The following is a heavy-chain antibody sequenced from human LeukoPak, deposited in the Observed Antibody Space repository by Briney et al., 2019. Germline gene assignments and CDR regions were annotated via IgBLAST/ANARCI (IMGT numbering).Heavy chain of an antibody. J-gene: IGHJ4*02. D-gene: IGHD5-12*01. CDR3: AAEYSGYDIHFDY. V-gene: IGHV3-21*01. CDR1: GFTFSSYS. Sequence: GGSLRLSCAASGFTFSSYSMNWVRQAPGKGLEWVSPISSSSSYIYYADSVKGRFTISRDNAKNSLYLQMNSLRAEDTAVYYCAAEYSGYDIHFDYRGQGTLVTVSS. CDR2: ISSSSSYI.